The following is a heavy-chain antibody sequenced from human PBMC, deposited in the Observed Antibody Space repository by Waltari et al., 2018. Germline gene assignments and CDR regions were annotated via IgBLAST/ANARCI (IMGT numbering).Heavy chain of an antibody. D-gene: IGHD1-26*01. CDR3: ARDEIHVGPTNVGVTLDY. J-gene: IGHJ4*02. V-gene: IGHV3-21*01. CDR1: GFTLSTYS. CDR2: ISSSNYI. Sequence: EVHLVESGGGLVKPGGSLRLSCVVSGFTLSTYSMNWVRQAPGKGLELVSSISSSNYIKYADSVKGRFTISRDTTKNSLYLQMNSLRVEDTAVYHCARDEIHVGPTNVGVTLDYWGQGTLVTVSS.